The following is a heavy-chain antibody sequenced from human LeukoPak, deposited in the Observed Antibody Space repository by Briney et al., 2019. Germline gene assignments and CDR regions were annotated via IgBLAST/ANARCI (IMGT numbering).Heavy chain of an antibody. D-gene: IGHD2-21*01. CDR1: DASISGHY. J-gene: IGHJ4*02. V-gene: IGHV4-59*11. CDR3: ARGPPLWGSFFFDY. CDR2: ISYIGST. Sequence: PSETLSLTCTVSDASISGHYPTWIPQPPGKGLGWIGYISYIGSTNYNPSLKSRVTISVDTSKNHFSLNLNSVTTADTAVYYCARGPPLWGSFFFDYWAQGTLVTVSS.